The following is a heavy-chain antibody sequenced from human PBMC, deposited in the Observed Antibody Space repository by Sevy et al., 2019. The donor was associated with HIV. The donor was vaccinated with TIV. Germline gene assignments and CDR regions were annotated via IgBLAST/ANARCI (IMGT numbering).Heavy chain of an antibody. J-gene: IGHJ6*02. D-gene: IGHD2-2*01. CDR3: ARGPAPVGPTFYYGMDV. CDR2: IIPIFGTA. V-gene: IGHV1-69*13. CDR1: GGTFSSYA. Sequence: ASVKVSCKASGGTFSSYAISWVRQAPGQGLEWMGGIIPIFGTANYAQKFQGRVTITAGEFTRSAYMGLSSLRSEDTAVYYCARGPAPVGPTFYYGMDVWGQGTTVTVSS.